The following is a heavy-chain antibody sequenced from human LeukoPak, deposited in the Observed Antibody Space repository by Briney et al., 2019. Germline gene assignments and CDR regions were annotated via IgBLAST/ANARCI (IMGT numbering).Heavy chain of an antibody. CDR2: ISGSGTGYST. CDR1: GFTFSIYT. J-gene: IGHJ4*02. D-gene: IGHD6-13*01. CDR3: ARGPLYSSSWYPPEDY. V-gene: IGHV3-64*04. Sequence: GGSLRLSCSASGFTFSIYTMYWVRQAPGKGLEYVSTISGSGTGYSTYYADSVKGRFTISRDNSKNTLYLQMNSLRAEDTAVYYCARGPLYSSSWYPPEDYWGQGTLVTVSS.